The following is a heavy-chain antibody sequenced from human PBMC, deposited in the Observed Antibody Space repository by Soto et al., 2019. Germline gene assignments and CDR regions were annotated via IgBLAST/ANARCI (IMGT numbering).Heavy chain of an antibody. V-gene: IGHV3-23*01. J-gene: IGHJ4*02. D-gene: IGHD2-15*01. CDR2: ISGSGGRT. CDR1: GFTFSSSV. CDR3: ARLGSGTYPAFDY. Sequence: GGSLRLSCAASGFTFSSSVMGWVRQAPWKGLEWVSAISGSGGRTYYADSVKGRSTISRDNSKNTLYLQTNSLRAEDTAVYYCARLGSGTYPAFDYWGQGTLVTVSS.